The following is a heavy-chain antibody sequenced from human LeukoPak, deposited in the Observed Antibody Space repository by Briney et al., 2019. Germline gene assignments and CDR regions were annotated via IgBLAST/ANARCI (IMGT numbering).Heavy chain of an antibody. J-gene: IGHJ4*02. Sequence: GGSLRLSCAASGFTFSSYSMNWVRQAPGKGLEWVSSISSSSSYIYYADSVKGRFTISRDNAKNSLYLQMNSLRAEDTAVYYCARGNDRLRSSDYWGQGTLVTVSS. V-gene: IGHV3-21*01. CDR2: ISSSSSYI. CDR3: ARGNDRLRSSDY. CDR1: GFTFSSYS. D-gene: IGHD1-1*01.